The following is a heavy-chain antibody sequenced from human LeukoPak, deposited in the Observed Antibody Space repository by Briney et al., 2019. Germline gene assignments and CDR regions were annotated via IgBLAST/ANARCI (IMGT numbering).Heavy chain of an antibody. J-gene: IGHJ4*02. CDR3: ARLRLGELSSFDY. V-gene: IGHV3-53*01. Sequence: GGSLRLSCATSGFTVSSNYMSWVRQAPGKGLEWVSVIYSGGSTYYADSVKGRFTISRDNSKNTLYLQMNSLRAEDTAVYYCARLRLGELSSFDYWGQGTLVTVSS. D-gene: IGHD3-16*02. CDR1: GFTVSSNY. CDR2: IYSGGST.